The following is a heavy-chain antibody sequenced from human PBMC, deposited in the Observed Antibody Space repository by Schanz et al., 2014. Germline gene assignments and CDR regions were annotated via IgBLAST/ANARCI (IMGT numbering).Heavy chain of an antibody. CDR2: LSGSGGST. V-gene: IGHV3-23*04. Sequence: VQLVESGGGVVQPGRSLRLSCAASGFTVSSDHMSWVRQAPGKGLEWVSALSGSGGSTYYADSVKGRFTISRDNSENTLYLQMNSLSADDTAVYYCARDAADFYDILTEEDYWGQGTLVTVSS. D-gene: IGHD3-9*01. J-gene: IGHJ4*02. CDR3: ARDAADFYDILTEEDY. CDR1: GFTVSSDH.